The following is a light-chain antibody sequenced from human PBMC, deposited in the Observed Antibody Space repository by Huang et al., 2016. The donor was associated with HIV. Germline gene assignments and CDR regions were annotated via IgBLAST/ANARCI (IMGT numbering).Light chain of an antibody. Sequence: DIQLTQSPSYLSASVGDRVTITCRASQSIRNYLNWYQQKPGQAPKFLFCAVSSLQSVVPSRFSGSGSGTDFTLTISSLQPEDFATYYCQQSYTTPTFGQGTRLEIK. CDR3: QQSYTTPT. V-gene: IGKV1-39*01. J-gene: IGKJ5*01. CDR2: AVS. CDR1: QSIRNY.